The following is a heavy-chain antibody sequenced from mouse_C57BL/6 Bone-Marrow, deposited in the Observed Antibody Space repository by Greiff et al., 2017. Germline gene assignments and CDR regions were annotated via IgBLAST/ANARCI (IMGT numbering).Heavy chain of an antibody. CDR3: AKRYCSGYAMDY. CDR2: LWGGGST. Sequence: VQLVESGPGLVAPSQRLSITCTVPGSSLTSTGVDWVRQPLGKGLEWLGVLWGGGSTNHNSALMSRLSISKDNSKSQVFLKMNSLQTDDTAMYYCAKRYCSGYAMDYWGQGTSVTVSS. CDR1: GSSLTSTG. J-gene: IGHJ4*01. D-gene: IGHD1-1*01. V-gene: IGHV2-9*01.